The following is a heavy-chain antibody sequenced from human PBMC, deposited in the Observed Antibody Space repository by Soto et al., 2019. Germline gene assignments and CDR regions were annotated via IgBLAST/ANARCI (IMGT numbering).Heavy chain of an antibody. CDR1: GGTFSSYA. V-gene: IGHV1-69*13. CDR2: IIPIFGTA. Sequence: SVKVSCKASGGTFSSYAISWVRQAPGQGLEWMGGIIPIFGTANYAQKFQGRVTITADESTSTAYMELSSLRSEDTAVYYCASLDRPSSIVVVVAARDYYYYGMDVWGQGTTVTVSS. CDR3: ASLDRPSSIVVVVAARDYYYYGMDV. D-gene: IGHD2-15*01. J-gene: IGHJ6*02.